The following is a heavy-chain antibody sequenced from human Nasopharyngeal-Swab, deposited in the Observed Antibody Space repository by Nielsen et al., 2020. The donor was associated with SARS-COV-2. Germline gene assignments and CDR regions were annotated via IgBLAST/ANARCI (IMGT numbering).Heavy chain of an antibody. V-gene: IGHV4-34*01. CDR3: ARPTALGYYGMDV. J-gene: IGHJ6*02. Sequence: WIRQPPGKGLEWIGEINHSGSTNYNPSLKSRVTISVDTSKNQFSLKLSSVTAADTAVYYCARPTALGYYGMDVWGQGTTVTVSS. CDR2: INHSGST.